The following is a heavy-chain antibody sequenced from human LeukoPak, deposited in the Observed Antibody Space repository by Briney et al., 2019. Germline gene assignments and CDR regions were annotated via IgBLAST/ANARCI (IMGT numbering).Heavy chain of an antibody. CDR1: GGSISSYY. D-gene: IGHD5-12*01. J-gene: IGHJ4*02. CDR3: ARGLRRWLRDPFDY. V-gene: IGHV4-4*07. CDR2: IYTSGST. Sequence: ASETLSLTCTVSGGSISSYYWSWIRQPAGKGLEWIGRIYTSGSTNYNPSLKSRVTMSVDTSKNQFSLKLSSVTAADTAVYYCARGLRRWLRDPFDYWGQGTLVTVSS.